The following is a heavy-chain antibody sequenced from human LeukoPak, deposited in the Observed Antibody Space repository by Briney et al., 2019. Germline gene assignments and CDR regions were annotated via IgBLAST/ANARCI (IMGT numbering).Heavy chain of an antibody. CDR1: GGTFSSYA. CDR2: IIPIFGTA. V-gene: IGHV1-69*01. D-gene: IGHD3-10*01. Sequence: SVKVSCKASGGTFSSYAISWVRQAPGQGLEWMGGIIPIFGTANYAQKFQGRVTITADESTSTAYMELSSLRSEDTAVYHCARGSGSYYHDAFDIWGQGTMVTVSS. J-gene: IGHJ3*02. CDR3: ARGSGSYYHDAFDI.